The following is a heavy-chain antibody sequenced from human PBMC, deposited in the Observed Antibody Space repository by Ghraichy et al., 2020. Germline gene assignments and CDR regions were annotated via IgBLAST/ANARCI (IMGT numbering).Heavy chain of an antibody. V-gene: IGHV3-48*03. Sequence: LSLTCAASGFTFSSYEMNWVRQAPGKGLEWVSYISSSGSTTHYADSVKGRFTISRDNAKISLYLQMNSLRVDDTAVYYCAIQHVVDMWGQGTMVTVS. D-gene: IGHD1-1*01. J-gene: IGHJ3*02. CDR1: GFTFSSYE. CDR2: ISSSGSTT. CDR3: AIQHVVDM.